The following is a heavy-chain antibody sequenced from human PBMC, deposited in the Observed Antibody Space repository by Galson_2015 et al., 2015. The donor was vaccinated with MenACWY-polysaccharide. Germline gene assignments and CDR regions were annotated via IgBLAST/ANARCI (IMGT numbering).Heavy chain of an antibody. V-gene: IGHV4-38-2*01. CDR1: DYSIRSGYF. D-gene: IGHD1-26*01. CDR3: ARVEKYSGSFYILY. J-gene: IGHJ4*02. Sequence: ATLSLTCAVSDYSIRSGYFWGWIRQPPGKGLEWIASIFHSGTTHYNPSLKSRVTISVDTSKNQFSLKLSSVTAADTAVYYCARVEKYSGSFYILYWGQGTLVTVSS. CDR2: IFHSGTT.